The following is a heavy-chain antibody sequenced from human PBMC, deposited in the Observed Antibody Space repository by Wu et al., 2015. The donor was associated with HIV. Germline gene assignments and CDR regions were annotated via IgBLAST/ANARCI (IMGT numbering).Heavy chain of an antibody. J-gene: IGHJ4*02. V-gene: IGHV1-18*04. Sequence: VQSGGEVKKPGTPVNVSCKASGVNFNDNGITWVRQAPGQGLEWMGWINGDTGDTRQSKKFQGRLVLARDTPSTTAYMILKDLRGDDTATYYCAEDTNAKWGQGTLVIVSS. CDR1: GVNFNDNG. CDR3: AEDTNAK. CDR2: INGDTGDT.